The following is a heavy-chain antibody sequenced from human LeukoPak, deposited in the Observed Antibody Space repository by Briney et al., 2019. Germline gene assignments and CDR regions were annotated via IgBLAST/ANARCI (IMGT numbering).Heavy chain of an antibody. J-gene: IGHJ5*02. CDR1: GFTFSDYY. Sequence: GGSLRLSCAASGFTFSDYYMSWIRQAPGKGLEWVSYISSSGSTIYYADSVKGRFTISRDNAKNSLYLQTNSLRAEDTAVYYCARDWMRLAARPNWFDPWGQGTLVTVSS. CDR3: ARDWMRLAARPNWFDP. V-gene: IGHV3-11*01. CDR2: ISSSGSTI. D-gene: IGHD6-6*01.